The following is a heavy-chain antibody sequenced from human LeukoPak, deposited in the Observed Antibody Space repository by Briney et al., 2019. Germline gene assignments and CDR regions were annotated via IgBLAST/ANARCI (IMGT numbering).Heavy chain of an antibody. CDR2: INPNSGGT. D-gene: IGHD1-26*01. CDR1: GYIFTDYY. CDR3: AREHTGIVGATWFDP. Sequence: ASVKVSCKASGYIFTDYYMHWVRQAPGQELGWMGRINPNSGGTNYAQKFQGRVTMTRDTSISTAYMELSRLRSDDTAVYYCAREHTGIVGATWFDPWGQGTLVTVSS. J-gene: IGHJ5*02. V-gene: IGHV1-2*06.